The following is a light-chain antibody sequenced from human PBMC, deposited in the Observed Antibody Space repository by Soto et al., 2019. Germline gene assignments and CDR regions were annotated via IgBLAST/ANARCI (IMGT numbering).Light chain of an antibody. V-gene: IGKV3-15*01. CDR2: GAS. Sequence: EIVVTQSPALLSVSPGERVTLSCRASQSVISSIAWYQQKLGQAPRLLIYGASTRATGIPARFSGSGSGTEFFLTISSLQSEDFAIYYCQHYNNWVGTFGGGTKVDIK. CDR3: QHYNNWVGT. CDR1: QSVISS. J-gene: IGKJ4*01.